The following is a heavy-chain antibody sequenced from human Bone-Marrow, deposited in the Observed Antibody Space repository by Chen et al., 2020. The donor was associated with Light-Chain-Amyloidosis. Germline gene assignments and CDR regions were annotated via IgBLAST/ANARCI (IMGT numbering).Heavy chain of an antibody. CDR3: TRDSGEAAADDY. Sequence: EVKLVESGGALVQPGGSLRLSCAASGFTFSGYSMNWVRQAPGKGLEWISYIGWRSDVIFYADSVKGRFTISRDNVQNSLYLQMNSPRVEDTGLYYCTRDSGEAAADDYWGQGTLVTVSA. D-gene: IGHD6-13*01. CDR2: IGWRSDVI. J-gene: IGHJ4*02. CDR1: GFTFSGYS. V-gene: IGHV3-48*01.